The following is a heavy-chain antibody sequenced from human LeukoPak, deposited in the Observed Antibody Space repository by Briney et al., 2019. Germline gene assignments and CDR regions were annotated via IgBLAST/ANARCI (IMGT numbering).Heavy chain of an antibody. CDR2: IKNDGSST. D-gene: IGHD3-10*01. J-gene: IGHJ4*02. CDR1: GFTFSSYW. V-gene: IGHV3-74*01. CDR3: AKDSKRWKTYYYEAGSYYFDY. Sequence: GGSLRLSCAASGFTFSSYWMHWVRHAPGKGLVWVSRIKNDGSSTTYADSVKGRFTISRDNAKNTVYLQMNSLRAEDTAVYYCAKDSKRWKTYYYEAGSYYFDYWGQGTRVTVSS.